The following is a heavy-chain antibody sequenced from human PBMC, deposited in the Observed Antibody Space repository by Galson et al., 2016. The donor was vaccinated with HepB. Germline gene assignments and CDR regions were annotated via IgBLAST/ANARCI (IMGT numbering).Heavy chain of an antibody. CDR1: GFTFDDYA. V-gene: IGHV3-9*01. Sequence: SLRLSCAASGFTFDDYAMHWVRQAPGKGLEWVSGISWNSDNIGFADSVKGRFTISRDNAKNSLYLQMNSLRPEDTALYFCVKGWGADTHYYFDSWAQGTLVTVSS. CDR3: VKGWGADTHYYFDS. D-gene: IGHD3-16*01. J-gene: IGHJ4*02. CDR2: ISWNSDNI.